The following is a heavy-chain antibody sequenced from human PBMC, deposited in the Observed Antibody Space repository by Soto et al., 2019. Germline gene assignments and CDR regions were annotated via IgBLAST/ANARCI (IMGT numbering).Heavy chain of an antibody. D-gene: IGHD1-26*01. CDR2: IIPMYDSA. J-gene: IGHJ4*01. CDR3: ATWRTYSGSYCFDY. Sequence: QVQLVQSGAELKKHGSSVNVSCAASGGTFKTYTINWVRQAPGQVLEWIGQIIPMYDSANYAQRFQGRVTISADKSTNIAYMELTGLRSEDTALYYCATWRTYSGSYCFDYWGPGTLVSVSS. CDR1: GGTFKTYT. V-gene: IGHV1-69*06.